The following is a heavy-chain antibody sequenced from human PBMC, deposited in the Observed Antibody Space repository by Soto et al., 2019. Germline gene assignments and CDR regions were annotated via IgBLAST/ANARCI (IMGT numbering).Heavy chain of an antibody. Sequence: QVQLQESGPGLVKPSQTLSLTCTVSGGSINSGDYYWSWIRQPPGKGLEWIGYIYYSGSTYYNPYLKSRVTISVDTSKNQFSLKLSSVTVADTAVYYCARETNYGDSIFDYWGQGTLVTVSS. CDR1: GGSINSGDYY. J-gene: IGHJ4*02. D-gene: IGHD2-21*02. V-gene: IGHV4-30-4*01. CDR2: IYYSGST. CDR3: ARETNYGDSIFDY.